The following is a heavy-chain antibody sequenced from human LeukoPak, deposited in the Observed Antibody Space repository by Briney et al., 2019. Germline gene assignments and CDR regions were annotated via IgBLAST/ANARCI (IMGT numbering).Heavy chain of an antibody. J-gene: IGHJ6*03. CDR1: GGTFSSYA. CDR2: IIPIFGTA. V-gene: IGHV1-69*13. D-gene: IGHD3-10*01. CDR3: ARGSYYGSGSYNYYYYYMDV. Sequence: ASVKVSCKASGGTFSSYAISWVRQAPGQGLEWMGGIIPIFGTANYAQKFQGRVTITADESTSTAYMELSSLRSEDTAVYYCARGSYYGSGSYNYYYYYMDVWGKGTTVTISS.